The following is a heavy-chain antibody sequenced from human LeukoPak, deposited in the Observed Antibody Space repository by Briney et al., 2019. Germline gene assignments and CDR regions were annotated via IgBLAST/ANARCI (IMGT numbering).Heavy chain of an antibody. CDR2: ISGSDGST. D-gene: IGHD2-2*01. V-gene: IGHV3-23*01. J-gene: IGHJ4*02. Sequence: PGGSVKLSCKASGFTFSSYAMSWVRQAPGKGLEWVSSISGSDGSTYYAHTVQGRFTISRDNSKNTPYLQVNSLRADDRAVYYCANRFCMSTSCYYDCWGQGTLVTVSS. CDR3: ANRFCMSTSCYYDC. CDR1: GFTFSSYA.